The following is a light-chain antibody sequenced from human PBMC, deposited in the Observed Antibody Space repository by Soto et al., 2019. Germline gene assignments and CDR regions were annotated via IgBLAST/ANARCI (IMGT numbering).Light chain of an antibody. J-gene: IGKJ1*01. CDR2: DAS. CDR1: QSISSW. V-gene: IGKV1-5*01. CDR3: QQYNSYPWT. Sequence: DVVMTQSPSTLSASVGDRVTITFRASQSISSWLAWYQQKPGKAPKLLIYDASSLESGVPSRFSGSGSGTEFTLTISSLQPDDFATYYCQQYNSYPWTFGQGTKVDIK.